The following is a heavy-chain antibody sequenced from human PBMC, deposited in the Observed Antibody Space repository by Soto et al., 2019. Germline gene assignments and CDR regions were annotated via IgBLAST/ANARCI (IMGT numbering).Heavy chain of an antibody. D-gene: IGHD5-12*01. CDR1: GGTFSSYA. CDR2: IIPIFGTA. J-gene: IGHJ6*02. CDR3: ARDSYSGYDDRYYYYGMDV. Sequence: SVKVSCKASGGTFSSYAISWVRQAPGQGLEWMGGIIPIFGTANYAQKFQGRVTITADESTSTAYMELSSLRSEDTAVYYCARDSYSGYDDRYYYYGMDVWGQGTTVTVSS. V-gene: IGHV1-69*13.